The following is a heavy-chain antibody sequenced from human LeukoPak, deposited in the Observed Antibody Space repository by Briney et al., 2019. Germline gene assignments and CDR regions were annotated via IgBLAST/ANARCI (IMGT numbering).Heavy chain of an antibody. D-gene: IGHD1/OR15-1a*01. J-gene: IGHJ4*02. V-gene: IGHV3-23*01. CDR1: GFTFTKDV. CDR2: ISGSGGST. Sequence: GGSLRLSCAASGFTFTKDVITWVRQAPGKGLEWVSAISGSGGSTYYADSVKGRFTVSRDNSKNTVYLQMNSLRAEDTAVYYCARGNWNKLAVFDYWGQGTLVTVSS. CDR3: ARGNWNKLAVFDY.